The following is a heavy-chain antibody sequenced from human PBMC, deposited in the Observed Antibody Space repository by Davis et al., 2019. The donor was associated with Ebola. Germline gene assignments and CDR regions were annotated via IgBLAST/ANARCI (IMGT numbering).Heavy chain of an antibody. CDR2: INAGNGNT. Sequence: AASVKVSCKASGYTFTSYAMHWVRQAPGQRLEWMGWINAGNGNTKYSQKFQGRVTMTRDTSTSTVYMELSSLRSEDTAVYYCARELIVGAQRWFDPWGQGTLVTVSS. V-gene: IGHV1-3*01. CDR3: ARELIVGAQRWFDP. CDR1: GYTFTSYA. J-gene: IGHJ5*02. D-gene: IGHD1-26*01.